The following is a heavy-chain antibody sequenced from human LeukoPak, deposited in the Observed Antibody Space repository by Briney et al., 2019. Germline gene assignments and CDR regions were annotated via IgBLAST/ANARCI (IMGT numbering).Heavy chain of an antibody. D-gene: IGHD2/OR15-2a*01. CDR3: AKYVSAKGPPYALDV. CDR2: ISASGGST. V-gene: IGHV3-23*01. CDR1: EFTFSSYA. Sequence: GGSLRLSCAASEFTFSSYAMQWVRQAPGKGLEWVSGISASGGSTWYADSVKGRFTISRDNSKNTLYLQMNSLRAEDTAVYYCAKYVSAKGPPYALDVWGQGTTVTVS. J-gene: IGHJ6*02.